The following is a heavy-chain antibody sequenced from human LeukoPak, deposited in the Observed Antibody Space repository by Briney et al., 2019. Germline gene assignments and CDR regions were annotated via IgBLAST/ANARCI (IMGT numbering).Heavy chain of an antibody. Sequence: ASVKVSCKTSGYTFTGYYMHWVRQAPGQGLEWMGWINPNSGGTNYAQKFQGRVTMTRDTSISTAYMELSRLRSDDTAVYYCARIPRGDGSSGYYPGFGLNYWGQGTLVTVSS. D-gene: IGHD3-22*01. CDR1: GYTFTGYY. CDR2: INPNSGGT. CDR3: ARIPRGDGSSGYYPGFGLNY. V-gene: IGHV1-2*02. J-gene: IGHJ4*02.